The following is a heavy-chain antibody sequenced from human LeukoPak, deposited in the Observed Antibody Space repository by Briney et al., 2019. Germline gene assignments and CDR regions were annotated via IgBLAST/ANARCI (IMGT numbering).Heavy chain of an antibody. D-gene: IGHD6-19*01. CDR1: GFTFNNYG. V-gene: IGHV3-30*18. Sequence: GGSLSLSCAASGFTFNNYGMQWVRQTPVKGLEWVTVISHDGSVKHYADSVKGRFTISRDTSKNTVYLQMNSLGPEDTAVYYCAKEGTTYSSTWFDSWGQGTLVTVSS. J-gene: IGHJ5*01. CDR3: AKEGTTYSSTWFDS. CDR2: ISHDGSVK.